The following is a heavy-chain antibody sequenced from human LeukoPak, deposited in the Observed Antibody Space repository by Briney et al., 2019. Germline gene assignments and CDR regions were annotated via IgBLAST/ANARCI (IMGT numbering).Heavy chain of an antibody. CDR3: AREAECSGGSCYSYGWFDP. V-gene: IGHV4-61*01. D-gene: IGHD2-15*01. Sequence: SGSLSLTCTVSGGSVSSGLNKWSWIRQPPGMELEWTGVISYSGSASYNPSLRSRVTISLATSTNQFSLTLGSVTAADTAVYYCAREAECSGGSCYSYGWFDPWGQGTQVIVSS. J-gene: IGHJ5*02. CDR2: ISYSGSA. CDR1: GGSVSSGLNK.